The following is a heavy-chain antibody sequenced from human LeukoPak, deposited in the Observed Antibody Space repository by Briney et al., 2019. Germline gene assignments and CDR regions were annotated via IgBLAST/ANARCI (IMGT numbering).Heavy chain of an antibody. CDR2: MNPNSGNT. CDR3: ARGLKRAYRNYGALGY. CDR1: GYTFTSYD. D-gene: IGHD4-11*01. V-gene: IGHV1-8*01. J-gene: IGHJ4*02. Sequence: ASVKVSCKASGYTFTSYDINWVRQATGQGLEWMGWMNPNSGNTGYAQKFQGRVTMTRNTSISTAYMELSSLRSEDTAVYYCARGLKRAYRNYGALGYWGQGTLVTVSS.